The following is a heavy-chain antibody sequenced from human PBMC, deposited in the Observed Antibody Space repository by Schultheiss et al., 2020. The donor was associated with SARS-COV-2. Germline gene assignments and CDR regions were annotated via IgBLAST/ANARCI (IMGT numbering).Heavy chain of an antibody. D-gene: IGHD3-10*01. CDR3: AKPLWFGGPYYFDY. Sequence: GESLKISCAASGFTFSSYAMSWVRQAPGKGLEWVSAISGSGGSTYYADSVKGRFTISRDNSKNTLYLQMNSLRAEDTAVYYCAKPLWFGGPYYFDYWGQGTLVTVSS. CDR2: ISGSGGST. CDR1: GFTFSSYA. J-gene: IGHJ4*02. V-gene: IGHV3-23*01.